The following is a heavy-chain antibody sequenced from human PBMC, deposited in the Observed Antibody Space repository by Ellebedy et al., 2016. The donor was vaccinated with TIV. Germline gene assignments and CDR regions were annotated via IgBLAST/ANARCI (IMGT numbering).Heavy chain of an antibody. Sequence: MPSEPLSLTCTVSGVSISGYYWSWVRQPPGKGLELIGYIHYTVTTNYNTSLKSRVTISLDTSKNQFSLNLNSVTAADTAVYYCTKTRGWLQPELHYWGQGSLVTVSS. CDR2: IHYTVTT. V-gene: IGHV4-59*01. CDR3: TKTRGWLQPELHY. CDR1: GVSISGYY. D-gene: IGHD5-24*01. J-gene: IGHJ4*02.